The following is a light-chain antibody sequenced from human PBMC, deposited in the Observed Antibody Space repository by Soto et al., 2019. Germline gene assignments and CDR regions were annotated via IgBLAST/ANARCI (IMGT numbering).Light chain of an antibody. V-gene: IGLV2-14*01. CDR3: GTWDSSLSGWV. CDR1: RSDVGAYNY. Sequence: QSALTQPASVSGSPGQSIAISCTGTRSDVGAYNYVSWYQQHPGKAPKLMISEVTNRPSGVSDRFSGSKSGNTASLTISGLQAEDEADYYCGTWDSSLSGWVFGGGTKLTVL. J-gene: IGLJ3*02. CDR2: EVT.